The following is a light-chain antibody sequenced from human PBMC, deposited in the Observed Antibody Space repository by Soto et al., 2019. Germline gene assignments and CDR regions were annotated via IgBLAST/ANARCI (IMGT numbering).Light chain of an antibody. J-gene: IGLJ2*01. Sequence: NFMLTQPHSVSESPGKTVTISCTRSSGSIVSNYVQWFQQRPGSAPSTVIYEYDHRPSGVPDRFSGSLDTSSNSASLTTSGLKTEDEADYCCQSANSSTVIFGAGTKVTVL. CDR3: QSANSSTVI. CDR1: SGSIVSNY. CDR2: EYD. V-gene: IGLV6-57*03.